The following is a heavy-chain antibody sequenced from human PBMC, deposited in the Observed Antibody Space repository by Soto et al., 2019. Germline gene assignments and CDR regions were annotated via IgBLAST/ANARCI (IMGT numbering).Heavy chain of an antibody. CDR1: GFSFSGSA. CDR2: IRIRTHNYAT. CDR3: TRPRMEWPTYYYGMDV. Sequence: GESLKISCAASGFSFSGSAIHWVRQASGRGLEWVGCIRIRTHNYATSYSASVGGRFTISRDDSKNTAYLQMNSLKTEDTAVYYCTRPRMEWPTYYYGMDVWGQGTTVTVSS. D-gene: IGHD3-3*01. V-gene: IGHV3-73*01. J-gene: IGHJ6*02.